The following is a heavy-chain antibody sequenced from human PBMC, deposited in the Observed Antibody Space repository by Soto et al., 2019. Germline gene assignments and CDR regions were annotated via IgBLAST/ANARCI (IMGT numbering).Heavy chain of an antibody. J-gene: IGHJ6*02. CDR3: ARDRGIVVGPDAIGGYYYGMDV. CDR1: GGTFSSYA. V-gene: IGHV1-69*06. Sequence: QVQLVQSGAEVKKPGSSVKVSCKASGGTFSSYAISWVRQAPGQGLEWMGGIIPIFGTANYAQKCQGRVTITADKSTSTAYMELRSLRAEDTAVYYCARDRGIVVGPDAIGGYYYGMDVWGQGTTVTVSS. CDR2: IIPIFGTA. D-gene: IGHD2-2*01.